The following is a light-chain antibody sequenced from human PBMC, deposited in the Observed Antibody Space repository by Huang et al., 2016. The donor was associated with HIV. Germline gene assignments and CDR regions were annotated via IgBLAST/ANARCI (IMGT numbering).Light chain of an antibody. CDR3: QQYNNWLLS. CDR1: RSVSSN. CDR2: GSS. J-gene: IGKJ4*01. Sequence: IVMTQSPATLSVSPGERVTVSCRANRSVSSNLAWYQQRPGQAPRLLIYGSSTRAPGIPARFSGSGSGTDFPLTISSLQSEDFALYYCQQYNNWLLSFGGGTRVDI. V-gene: IGKV3-15*01.